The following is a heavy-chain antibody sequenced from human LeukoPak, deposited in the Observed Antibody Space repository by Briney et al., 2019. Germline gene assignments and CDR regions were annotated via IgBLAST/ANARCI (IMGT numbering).Heavy chain of an antibody. CDR3: ARLVVVTARGAFDI. Sequence: PSQTLSPTCTVSGGSISSGDYYWSWICRPPGKGLEWIGYIYYSGSTYYNPSLKSRVTISVDTSKNQFSLKLSSVTAADTAVYYCARLVVVTARGAFDIWGQGTMVTVSS. CDR1: GGSISSGDYY. CDR2: IYYSGST. D-gene: IGHD2-21*02. J-gene: IGHJ3*02. V-gene: IGHV4-30-4*01.